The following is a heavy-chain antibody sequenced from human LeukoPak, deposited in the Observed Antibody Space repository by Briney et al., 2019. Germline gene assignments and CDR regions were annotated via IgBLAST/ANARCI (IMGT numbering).Heavy chain of an antibody. D-gene: IGHD2-8*02. V-gene: IGHV4-59*12. CDR3: ASGYTNWWPLDY. J-gene: IGHJ4*02. CDR2: ISASGST. CDR1: GGSMTSYC. Sequence: EASETLSLTCGVSGGSMTSYCWSWIRQAPGKGLEWIGYISASGSTNYNPSLGSRLTISMDASKNQFSLSLTSVTAADTAVYYCASGYTNWWPLDYWGQGARVIVSS.